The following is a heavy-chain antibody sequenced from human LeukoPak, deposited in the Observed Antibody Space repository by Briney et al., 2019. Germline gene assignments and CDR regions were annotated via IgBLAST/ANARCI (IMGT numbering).Heavy chain of an antibody. CDR3: ARTNAFDI. V-gene: IGHV4-39*07. CDR2: IFYSGST. J-gene: IGHJ3*02. Sequence: SETLSLTCTVSGGSISSSSYYWGWIRQPPGKGLEWIGCIFYSGSTYYNPSLKSRVTISVDTSKNQFSLRLSSVTAADTAVYYCARTNAFDIWGQGTMVTVSS. CDR1: GGSISSSSYY.